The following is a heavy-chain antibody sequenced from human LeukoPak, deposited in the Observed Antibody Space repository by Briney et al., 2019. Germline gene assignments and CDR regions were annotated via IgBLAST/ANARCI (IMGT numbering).Heavy chain of an antibody. CDR2: IRNDGNDK. Sequence: PGGSLRLSCAASGFTFSIYTTHWVRQAPGKGLEWVAFIRNDGNDKYYAGSVKGRFTISRDNSKNTLYLQMYSLRAGDTAIYYCARAAHFYSNAFDIWGRGTMVTVSS. CDR3: ARAAHFYSNAFDI. V-gene: IGHV3-30-3*01. J-gene: IGHJ3*02. CDR1: GFTFSIYT. D-gene: IGHD6-13*01.